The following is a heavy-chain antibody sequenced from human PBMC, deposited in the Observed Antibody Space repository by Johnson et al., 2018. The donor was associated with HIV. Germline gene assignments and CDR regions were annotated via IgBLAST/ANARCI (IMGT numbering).Heavy chain of an antibody. CDR3: AKDDQNYYGSGSYYDAFDI. D-gene: IGHD3-10*01. J-gene: IGHJ3*02. V-gene: IGHV3-30*02. Sequence: VQLVESGGGVVQPRGSLRLSCAASGFTFSDYGMHWVRQAPGKGLEWVAFIRYDGSNKYYADSVKGRFTISRDNSKNTLYLQMNGLRPEDTAVYYCAKDDQNYYGSGSYYDAFDIWGQGTMVTVSS. CDR2: IRYDGSNK. CDR1: GFTFSDYG.